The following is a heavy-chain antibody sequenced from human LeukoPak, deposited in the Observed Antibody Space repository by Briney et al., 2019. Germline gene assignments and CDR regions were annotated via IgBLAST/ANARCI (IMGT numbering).Heavy chain of an antibody. Sequence: GGSLRLSCAASGFTFSSYEMSWVRQAPGKGLAWVSYISPRGDTVYYADSVKGRFTISRDNAENSLNLQMNSLRAEDTAVYYCARSMGGINYWGQGTLVTVSS. V-gene: IGHV3-48*03. CDR3: ARSMGGINY. CDR1: GFTFSSYE. CDR2: ISPRGDTV. D-gene: IGHD3-16*02. J-gene: IGHJ4*02.